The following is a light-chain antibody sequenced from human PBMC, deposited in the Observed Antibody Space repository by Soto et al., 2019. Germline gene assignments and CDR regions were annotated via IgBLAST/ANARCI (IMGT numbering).Light chain of an antibody. Sequence: EIALTQSPGTLSLSPGEGATRTCRASQSVSSSFLAWYQQKPGQAPRLLIYGASSRAPGIPDRFRGSASGTDFTLTISRLEPEDFALYYCQQYGSSPWTFGQGTKVEIK. V-gene: IGKV3-20*01. J-gene: IGKJ1*01. CDR1: QSVSSSF. CDR3: QQYGSSPWT. CDR2: GAS.